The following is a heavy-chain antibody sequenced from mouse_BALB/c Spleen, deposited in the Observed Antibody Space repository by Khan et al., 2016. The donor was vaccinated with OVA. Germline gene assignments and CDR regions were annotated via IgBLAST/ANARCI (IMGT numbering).Heavy chain of an antibody. Sequence: QIQLVQSGPELKKPGETVKISCKASGYTFTDYSMHWVKQAPGKGLRWMGWINTETGEPTYADDFKGRFAFSLETSASTAYLQINNLKNEDTATYFCARDRYDYFDYWGQGTTLTVSS. D-gene: IGHD2-14*01. CDR1: GYTFTDYS. CDR2: INTETGEP. V-gene: IGHV9-2-1*01. CDR3: ARDRYDYFDY. J-gene: IGHJ2*01.